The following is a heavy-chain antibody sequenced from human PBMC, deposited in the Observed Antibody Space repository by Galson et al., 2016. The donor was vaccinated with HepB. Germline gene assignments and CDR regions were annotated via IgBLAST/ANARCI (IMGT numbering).Heavy chain of an antibody. D-gene: IGHD1-26*01. CDR1: GYTFTSYG. Sequence: SVKVSCKASGYTFTSYGMYWVRQAPGQRLEYIGWIHAGNGNTKYSEKFEGRVTITRDTSASTAYMELSSLISEDTALYFCARVLNVGATIFEYWGQGTLVTVSS. V-gene: IGHV1-3*01. CDR3: ARVLNVGATIFEY. CDR2: IHAGNGNT. J-gene: IGHJ4*02.